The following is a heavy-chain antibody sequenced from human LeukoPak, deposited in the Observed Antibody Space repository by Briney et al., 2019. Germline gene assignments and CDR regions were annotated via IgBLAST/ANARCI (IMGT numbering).Heavy chain of an antibody. CDR2: IYPGDSDT. CDR1: GYIFTRYW. CDR3: ARPLGYVEY. J-gene: IGHJ4*02. Sequence: GESLKISCKGSGYIFTRYWIGWVRQMPGKGLEWMGIIYPGDSDTRYSPSFQGQVTISADKSSSTAYLQWTSLKASGTAMYYCARPLGYVEYWGQGTLVTVSS. V-gene: IGHV5-51*01.